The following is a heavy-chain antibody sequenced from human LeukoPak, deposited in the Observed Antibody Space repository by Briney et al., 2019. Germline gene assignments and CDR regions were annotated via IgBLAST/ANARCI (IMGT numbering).Heavy chain of an antibody. V-gene: IGHV3-30*04. J-gene: IGHJ4*02. Sequence: GGSLRLSCAASGFTFSSYAMHWVRQAPGKGLEWVAVISYDGSNKYYADSVKGRFTISRDNSKNTLYLQMNRPRAEDTAVYYCARDEGEDWGQGTLVTVSS. CDR1: GFTFSSYA. D-gene: IGHD3-16*01. CDR3: ARDEGED. CDR2: ISYDGSNK.